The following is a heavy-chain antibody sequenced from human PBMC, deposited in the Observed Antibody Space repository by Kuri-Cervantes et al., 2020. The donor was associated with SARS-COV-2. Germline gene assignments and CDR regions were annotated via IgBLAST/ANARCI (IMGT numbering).Heavy chain of an antibody. V-gene: IGHV3-30*02. J-gene: IGHJ3*02. CDR3: AKDRDGYTLDAFDI. CDR2: IWSDGRNE. D-gene: IGHD5-24*01. CDR1: GFTFSSFG. Sequence: GESLKISCAASGFTFSSFGMHWVRQAPGKGLEWVAVIWSDGRNEYYADSVKGRFTISRGNSKNTLYLQMNSLRAEDTAVYYCAKDRDGYTLDAFDIWGQGTMVTVSS.